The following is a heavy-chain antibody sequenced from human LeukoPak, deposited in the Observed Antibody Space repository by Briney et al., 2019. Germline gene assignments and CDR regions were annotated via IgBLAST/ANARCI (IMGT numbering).Heavy chain of an antibody. J-gene: IGHJ4*02. CDR3: TRRAPTSYGHYLDS. V-gene: IGHV4-4*09. CDR1: GDSISSYY. CDR2: IHTNGRT. D-gene: IGHD3-10*01. Sequence: PSETLSLTCTVSGDSISSYYWSWIRQTPGKGLEWIGYIHTNGRTNYSPSLKSRVTMSVDSSKNQLSLMLSPVTAADTAVYYCTRRAPTSYGHYLDSWGQGTLVTVSS.